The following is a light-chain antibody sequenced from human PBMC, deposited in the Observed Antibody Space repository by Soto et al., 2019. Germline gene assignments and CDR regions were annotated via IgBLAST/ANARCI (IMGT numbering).Light chain of an antibody. V-gene: IGLV2-14*03. CDR1: TSDVGRYNY. Sequence: QSALTQPASVYGSPGQSISISCTGTTSDVGRYNYVSWYQQHPGEAPKLMIYDVSYRPSWVSNRFSGSKSGITASLTISGLQAEDEADYYCNSFTTSSTYVFGTGTKVTVL. CDR2: DVS. CDR3: NSFTTSSTYV. J-gene: IGLJ1*01.